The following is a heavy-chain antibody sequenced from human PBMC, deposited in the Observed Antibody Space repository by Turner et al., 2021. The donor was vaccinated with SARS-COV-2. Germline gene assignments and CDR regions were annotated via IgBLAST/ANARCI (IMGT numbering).Heavy chain of an antibody. Sequence: QVQLVQSGAEVTKPGASVKVHCKASGYTFTSYDINWVRQATGQGLEWMGWMNPNSGNTGYAQKFQGRVTMTRNTSISTAYMELSSLRSEDTAVYYCARTFTAMVRVDYWGQGTLVTVSS. V-gene: IGHV1-8*01. CDR2: MNPNSGNT. J-gene: IGHJ4*02. CDR1: GYTFTSYD. D-gene: IGHD5-18*01. CDR3: ARTFTAMVRVDY.